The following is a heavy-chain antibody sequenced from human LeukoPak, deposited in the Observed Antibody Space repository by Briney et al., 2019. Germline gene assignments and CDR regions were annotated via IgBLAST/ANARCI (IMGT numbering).Heavy chain of an antibody. CDR3: ARGGGYSYAIRWFDP. CDR1: GGSISSGGYY. CDR2: IYHSGST. D-gene: IGHD5-18*01. Sequence: SQTLSLTCTVSGGSISSGGYYWSWIRQPPGKGLGWIGYIYHSGSTYYDPSLKSRVTISVDRSKNQFSLKLSSVTATDTAVYYCARGGGYSYAIRWFDPWGQGTLVTVSS. V-gene: IGHV4-30-2*01. J-gene: IGHJ5*02.